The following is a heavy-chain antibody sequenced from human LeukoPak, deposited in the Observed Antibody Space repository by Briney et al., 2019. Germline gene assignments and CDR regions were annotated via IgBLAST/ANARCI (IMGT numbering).Heavy chain of an antibody. CDR1: GGAIRSRY. D-gene: IGHD1/OR15-1a*01. Sequence: PSETLSLTCTVSGGAIRSRYWNWIRQPAGKGLEWIGRIYSSGYTNDNPFLKSRITMSVDMSENQFSLRLNSVTAADTTVYYCARGEHSVDSWGQGMLVTVSS. J-gene: IGHJ4*02. CDR2: IYSSGYT. CDR3: ARGEHSVDS. V-gene: IGHV4-4*07.